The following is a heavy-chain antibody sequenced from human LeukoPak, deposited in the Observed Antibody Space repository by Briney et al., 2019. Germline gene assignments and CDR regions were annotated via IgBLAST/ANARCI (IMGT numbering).Heavy chain of an antibody. V-gene: IGHV3-48*03. J-gene: IGHJ4*02. CDR1: GFTFSSYE. D-gene: IGHD3-10*01. CDR2: ISSSGSTI. CDR3: AREGGSGSYLFDY. Sequence: GRSLRLSCAASGFTFSSYEMNWVSQAPGKGLEWDSYISSSGSTIYYADSVKGRFTISRDNAKNSLYLQMNSLRAEDTAVYYCAREGGSGSYLFDYWGQGTLVTVSS.